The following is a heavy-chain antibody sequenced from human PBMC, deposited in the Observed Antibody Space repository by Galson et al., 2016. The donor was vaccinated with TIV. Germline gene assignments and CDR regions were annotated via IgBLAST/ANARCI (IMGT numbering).Heavy chain of an antibody. J-gene: IGHJ4*02. CDR3: ARGNPGNPNF. Sequence: SLRLSCAASGFTFSNYWMHWVRQSPGEGLIYVSRINTDGDASDYADSVKGRFTISRDNVKNIVFLQMTALRVEDTAVCYCARGNPGNPNFWGQGTLVTVSS. D-gene: IGHD4-23*01. CDR1: GFTFSNYW. V-gene: IGHV3-74*01. CDR2: INTDGDAS.